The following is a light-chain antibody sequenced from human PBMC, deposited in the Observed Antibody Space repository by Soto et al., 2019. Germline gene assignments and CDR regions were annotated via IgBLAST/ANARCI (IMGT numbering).Light chain of an antibody. Sequence: IVLRQSPGTLALSPGERVTLSCRASQSVSSSSLAWYQQKPGQAPRLLIYGASSRVTGIPDRFSGSGSGTDFTLTIARLEPEDFAVYYCQQYAKPPWTFGQGTKVEIK. CDR2: GAS. V-gene: IGKV3-20*01. CDR3: QQYAKPPWT. J-gene: IGKJ1*01. CDR1: QSVSSSS.